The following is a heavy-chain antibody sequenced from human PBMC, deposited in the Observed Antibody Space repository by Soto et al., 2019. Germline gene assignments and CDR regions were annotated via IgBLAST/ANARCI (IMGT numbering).Heavy chain of an antibody. D-gene: IGHD2-21*01. CDR1: GGAVSSDTYY. CDR2: MYYNGNT. J-gene: IGHJ4*02. CDR3: VRELIRGERIYYFDY. V-gene: IGHV4-61*01. Sequence: TETLSLTCIVSGGAVSSDTYYWRWIRQPPGKGLEWIGYMYYNGNTNYNPSLKSRVTISIDTSKNQFSLTVRSVTAADTAVYLCVRELIRGERIYYFDYCGQRSLVTVSS.